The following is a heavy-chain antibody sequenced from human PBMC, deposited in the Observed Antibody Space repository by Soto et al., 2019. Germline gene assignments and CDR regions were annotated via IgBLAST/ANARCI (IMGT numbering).Heavy chain of an antibody. CDR2: INHSGST. CDR3: ARVRKLGYCSSTSCASLYYYYMDV. Sequence: SETLSLTCAVYGGSFSGYYWSWIRQPPGKGLEWIGEINHSGSTNYNPSLKSRVTISVDTSKNQFSLKLSSVTAADTAVYYCARVRKLGYCSSTSCASLYYYYMDVWGKGTTVTVSS. J-gene: IGHJ6*03. D-gene: IGHD2-2*01. V-gene: IGHV4-34*01. CDR1: GGSFSGYY.